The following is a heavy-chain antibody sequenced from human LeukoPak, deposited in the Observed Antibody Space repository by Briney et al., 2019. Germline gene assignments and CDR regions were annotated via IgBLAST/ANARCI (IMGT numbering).Heavy chain of an antibody. CDR2: IKQDGSEK. Sequence: PGGSLRLSCAASGFTFSSYWMSWVRQAPGKGLEWVANIKQDGSEKYYVDSVKGQFTISRDNAKNSLYLQMNSLRAEDTAVYYCARVGYSYGHVNYYFDYWGQGTLVTVSS. D-gene: IGHD5-18*01. V-gene: IGHV3-7*01. CDR1: GFTFSSYW. CDR3: ARVGYSYGHVNYYFDY. J-gene: IGHJ4*02.